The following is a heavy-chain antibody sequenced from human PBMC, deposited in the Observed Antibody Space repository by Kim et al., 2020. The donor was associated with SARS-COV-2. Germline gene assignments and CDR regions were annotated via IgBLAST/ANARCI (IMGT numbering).Heavy chain of an antibody. CDR3: AKDLYYDILTGYGMDV. CDR2: ISWNSGSI. J-gene: IGHJ6*02. V-gene: IGHV3-9*01. D-gene: IGHD3-9*01. Sequence: GGSLRLSCAASGFTFDDYAMHWVRQAPGKGLEWVSGISWNSGSIGYADSVKGRFTISRDNAKNSLYLQMNSLRAEDTALYYCAKDLYYDILTGYGMDVWGQGTTVTVSS. CDR1: GFTFDDYA.